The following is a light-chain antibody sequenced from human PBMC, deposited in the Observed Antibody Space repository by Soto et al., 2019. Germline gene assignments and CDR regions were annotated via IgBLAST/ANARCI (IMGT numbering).Light chain of an antibody. Sequence: DIQLTQSPSSLSASVGDRVTITCRASQSISSYLSWYQQKPGKAPKLLINVASTLQSGVPSRFSGSGSGTDFTLAISSLQPEDFATYYCQQSSSTPQTFGGGTRVEIK. CDR2: VAS. CDR3: QQSSSTPQT. CDR1: QSISSY. J-gene: IGKJ4*01. V-gene: IGKV1-39*01.